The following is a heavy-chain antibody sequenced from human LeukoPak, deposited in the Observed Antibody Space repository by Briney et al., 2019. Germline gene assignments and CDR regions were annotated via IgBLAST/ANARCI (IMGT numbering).Heavy chain of an antibody. V-gene: IGHV3-7*01. Sequence: GGSLRLSCVASGFTSSAFWMSWVRRPPGKGLEWVANIKKDGSEKEYVDSVKGRFSIFRDNAKNSRYLQMNSLRAEGAAVYYYATFAGVVSGGFLLWGKGTTVIVSS. CDR2: IKKDGSEK. CDR3: ATFAGVVSGGFLL. J-gene: IGHJ6*04. CDR1: GFTSSAFW. D-gene: IGHD2-8*02.